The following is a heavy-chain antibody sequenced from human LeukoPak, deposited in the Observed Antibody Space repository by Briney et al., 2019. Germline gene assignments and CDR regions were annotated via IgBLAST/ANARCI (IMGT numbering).Heavy chain of an antibody. CDR1: GDSISSGSFC. CDR3: ARDGPIGP. J-gene: IGHJ4*02. Sequence: PSQTLSLTCTVSGDSISSGSFCWSWIRQPAGKGLDWIGHIYTTGSTNYNPSLKSRVTISVDTSKNQFFLRLNSLTAADTAVYYCARDGPIGPWGQGILVTVSS. V-gene: IGHV4-61*09. D-gene: IGHD2-15*01. CDR2: IYTTGST.